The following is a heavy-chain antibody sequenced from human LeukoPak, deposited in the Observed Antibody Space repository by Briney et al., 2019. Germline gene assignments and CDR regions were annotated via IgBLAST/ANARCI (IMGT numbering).Heavy chain of an antibody. Sequence: GGSLRLSCAASGFTFRSYAMTWVRQAPGKGLEWVSTISDSGANTSYADYVKGRFTISRDNSKNTLYLQMSALRPEDTAVYYCAKSFKYGSGRYYNAFGFWGQGTLVTVSS. CDR1: GFTFRSYA. CDR3: AKSFKYGSGRYYNAFGF. J-gene: IGHJ4*02. V-gene: IGHV3-23*01. CDR2: ISDSGANT. D-gene: IGHD3-10*01.